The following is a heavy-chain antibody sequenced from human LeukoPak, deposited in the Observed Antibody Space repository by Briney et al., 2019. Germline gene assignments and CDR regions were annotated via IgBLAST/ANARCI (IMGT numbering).Heavy chain of an antibody. J-gene: IGHJ4*02. D-gene: IGHD4-17*01. CDR2: IKQDGSGK. CDR1: GFTFSSYW. V-gene: IGHV3-7*01. Sequence: GGSLRLSCAASGFTFSSYWMSWVRQAPGKGLEWVANIKQDGSGKYYVDSVKGRFTISRDNAKDSLYLQMNSLRAEDTAVYYCAREGIRYYFDYWGQGTLVTVSS. CDR3: AREGIRYYFDY.